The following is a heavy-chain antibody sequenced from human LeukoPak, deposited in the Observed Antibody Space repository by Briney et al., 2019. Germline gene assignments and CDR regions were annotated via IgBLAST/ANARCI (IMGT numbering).Heavy chain of an antibody. Sequence: ASVKVSCKASGDTFTGYYMHWVRQAPGQRLEWMGWINPNLGDTNYAQKFQGRVTMTRDTSISTAYMELTRLRSDDTAVYYCAKLASGGDYWGQGTLVTVSS. CDR2: INPNLGDT. CDR3: AKLASGGDY. CDR1: GDTFTGYY. J-gene: IGHJ4*02. V-gene: IGHV1-2*02. D-gene: IGHD3-10*01.